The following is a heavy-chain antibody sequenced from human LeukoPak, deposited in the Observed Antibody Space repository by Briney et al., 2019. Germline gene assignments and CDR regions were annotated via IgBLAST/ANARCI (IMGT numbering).Heavy chain of an antibody. J-gene: IGHJ5*02. CDR1: GYTFTSYY. CDR3: ARIAVAGTPYNWFDP. V-gene: IGHV1-46*01. CDR2: INPSGGST. Sequence: ASVKVSCTASGYTFTSYYMHWVRQAPGQGLEWMGIINPSGGSTSYAQKFQGRVTMTRDTSTSTVYMELSSLRSEDTAVYYCARIAVAGTPYNWFDPWGQGTLVTVSS. D-gene: IGHD6-19*01.